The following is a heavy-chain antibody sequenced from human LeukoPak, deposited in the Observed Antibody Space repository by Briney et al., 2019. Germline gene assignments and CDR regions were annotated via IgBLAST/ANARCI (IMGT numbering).Heavy chain of an antibody. CDR1: GFIFSSYG. D-gene: IGHD3-22*01. CDR2: IKQDGSEK. CDR3: ARHYTYYYDSSGYYYFDY. Sequence: GGSLRLSCAASGFIFSSYGMHWVRQAPGKGLEWVANIKQDGSEKYYVDSVKGRFTISRDNAKNSLYLQMNSLRAEDTAVYYCARHYTYYYDSSGYYYFDYWGQGTLVTVSS. J-gene: IGHJ4*02. V-gene: IGHV3-7*03.